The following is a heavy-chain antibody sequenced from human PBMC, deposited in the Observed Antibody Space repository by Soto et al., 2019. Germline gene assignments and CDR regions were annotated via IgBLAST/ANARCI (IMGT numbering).Heavy chain of an antibody. CDR3: AKNLPRTGRFHS. V-gene: IGHV4-39*01. J-gene: IGHJ5*02. CDR2: IYYIGKT. Sequence: PSETLSLTCTLSGGSITSTTYFWAWIRQPPGNGLEWVGSIYYIGKTHYNPSLKSRVNISVDRSKNQFSLQMTSVTAADTAVYYCAKNLPRTGRFHSWGPGTLATVPS. CDR1: GGSITSTTYF.